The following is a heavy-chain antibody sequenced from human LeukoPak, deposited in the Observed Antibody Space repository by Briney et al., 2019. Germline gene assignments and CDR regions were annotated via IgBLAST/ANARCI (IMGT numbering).Heavy chain of an antibody. CDR2: IYYSGST. Sequence: SETLSLTCTVSGGSISSGGYYWSWIRQHPGKGLEWIGYIYYSGSTYYNPSLKSRVTISVDTSKNQFSLKLSSVTAADTAVYYCARASLGYCSGGSCALDYWGQGTLVTVSS. CDR1: GGSISSGGYY. J-gene: IGHJ4*02. D-gene: IGHD2-15*01. CDR3: ARASLGYCSGGSCALDY. V-gene: IGHV4-31*03.